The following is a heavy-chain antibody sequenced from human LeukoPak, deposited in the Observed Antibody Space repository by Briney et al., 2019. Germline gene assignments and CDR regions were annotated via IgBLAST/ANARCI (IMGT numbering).Heavy chain of an antibody. V-gene: IGHV5-51*01. J-gene: IGHJ3*02. D-gene: IGHD4-17*01. CDR1: GYTFTRSW. CDR2: ISPGDSDT. CDR3: ARQGGDYVSLDI. Sequence: GESLKISCKGSGYTFTRSWIGWLRQMPGKGLEWMGIISPGDSDTRYSPSFQGQVSMSADKSISTAYLQWSSLKASDTAMYFCARQGGDYVSLDIWGQGTMVTVSS.